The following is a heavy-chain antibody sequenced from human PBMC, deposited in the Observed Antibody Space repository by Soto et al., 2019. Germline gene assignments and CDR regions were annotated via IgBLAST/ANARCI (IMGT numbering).Heavy chain of an antibody. J-gene: IGHJ4*02. V-gene: IGHV4-30-4*01. CDR3: AREGGESSDGLYYFDS. D-gene: IGHD3-16*01. CDR1: GGSTSSDNY. Sequence: SETLSLTCTVSGGSTSSDNYWSWIRQPPGKGLEWIGHIYYSGNTDYNPSLKSRLAISIDTSKNQFSLKLGSVTAADTAVYFCAREGGESSDGLYYFDSWGQGSLVTVSS. CDR2: IYYSGNT.